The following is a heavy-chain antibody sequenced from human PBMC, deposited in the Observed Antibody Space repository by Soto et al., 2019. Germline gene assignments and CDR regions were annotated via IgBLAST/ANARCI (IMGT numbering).Heavy chain of an antibody. D-gene: IGHD3-22*01. Sequence: SVKVSCKASGGTFSSYAISWVRQAAGQGLEWMGGIIPLFATANYAQKFQGRVTITADESTSTAYMELSSLRSEDTAVYYCARIGDSSGYVYYFDYWGQGTLVTVSS. J-gene: IGHJ4*02. CDR3: ARIGDSSGYVYYFDY. CDR1: GGTFSSYA. V-gene: IGHV1-69*13. CDR2: IIPLFATA.